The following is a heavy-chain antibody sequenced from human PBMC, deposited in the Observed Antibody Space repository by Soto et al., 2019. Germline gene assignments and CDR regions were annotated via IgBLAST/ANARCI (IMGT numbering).Heavy chain of an antibody. Sequence: ESLKTPLEGSGYRFSTYWIGWVSQIHGKGLEWLGPIYPGDSNTRFSPSFQGQVTISVDMSISTAYLQWSSLRVSDTAMYYCARQGYQYDTNSFGYLGQGNLVTVSS. V-gene: IGHV5-51*01. CDR2: IYPGDSNT. CDR1: GYRFSTYW. D-gene: IGHD3-22*01. CDR3: ARQGYQYDTNSFGY. J-gene: IGHJ4*02.